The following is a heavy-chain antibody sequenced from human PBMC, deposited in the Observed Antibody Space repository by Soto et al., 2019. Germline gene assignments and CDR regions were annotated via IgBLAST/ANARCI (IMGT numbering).Heavy chain of an antibody. D-gene: IGHD6-13*01. Sequence: EVQLVESGGGLVQPGGSLRLSCKVSGFIFSSYWMTWVRQAPGKGLEWVANIGQEGSEKYYADSVKGRFTISRDNAKNSLFLQMNSLRVEDTAVYHCEGGHAADYWGQGTLVTVSS. CDR1: GFIFSSYW. CDR3: EGGHAADY. J-gene: IGHJ4*02. V-gene: IGHV3-7*01. CDR2: IGQEGSEK.